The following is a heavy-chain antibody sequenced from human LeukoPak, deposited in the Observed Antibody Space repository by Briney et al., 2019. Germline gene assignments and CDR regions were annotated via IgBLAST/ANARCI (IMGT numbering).Heavy chain of an antibody. V-gene: IGHV1-69*04. CDR2: IIPILGIA. CDR1: GGTFSSYA. J-gene: IGHJ5*02. Sequence: SVKVSCKASGGTFSSYAISWVRQAPGQGLEWMGRIIPILGIANYAQKFQGRVTITADKSTSTAYMELSSLRSEDTAVYYCAREIDDYDSWFDPWGQGTLVTVSS. CDR3: AREIDDYDSWFDP. D-gene: IGHD3-9*01.